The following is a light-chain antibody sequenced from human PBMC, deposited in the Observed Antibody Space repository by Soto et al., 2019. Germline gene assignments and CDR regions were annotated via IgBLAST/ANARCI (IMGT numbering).Light chain of an antibody. Sequence: DIPMTQSPSSLSASVGDRVTITCRASQSISSYLNWYQQKPGKAPKLLIYAASSLQSVVPSRFSGSGSGTDFTLTISSLQPEDFATYYCQQSYSTPITFGQGTRLEIK. CDR1: QSISSY. J-gene: IGKJ5*01. CDR3: QQSYSTPIT. CDR2: AAS. V-gene: IGKV1-39*01.